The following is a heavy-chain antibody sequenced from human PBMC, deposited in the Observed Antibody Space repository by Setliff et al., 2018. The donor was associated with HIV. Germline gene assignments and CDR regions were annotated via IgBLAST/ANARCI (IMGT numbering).Heavy chain of an antibody. J-gene: IGHJ4*02. D-gene: IGHD3-22*01. Sequence: WASVKVSCKASGDTFSNYAITWVRQAPGQGLEWMGGIIPIFGAVKYAQKFQGRVTITADESTSTAYMELSSLRSEDTAVYYCARETEVKGYYDSSGSWGLGYWGQGTLVTVSS. CDR3: ARETEVKGYYDSSGSWGLGY. V-gene: IGHV1-69*13. CDR1: GDTFSNYA. CDR2: IIPIFGAV.